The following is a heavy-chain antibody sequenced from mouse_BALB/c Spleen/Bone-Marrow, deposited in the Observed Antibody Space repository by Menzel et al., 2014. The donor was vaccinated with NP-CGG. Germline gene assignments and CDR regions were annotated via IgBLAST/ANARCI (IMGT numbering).Heavy chain of an antibody. Sequence: LVESGAELMKPGASVKISCKATGYTFSSYWIEWVKQRPGHGLEWIGEILPGSGSANYNEKFKGKATFTADTSSNTACMQLSSLTSEDSAVYHCARTGTDWYFDVWGAGTTVTVSS. D-gene: IGHD4-1*01. CDR3: ARTGTDWYFDV. CDR2: ILPGSGSA. CDR1: GYTFSSYW. V-gene: IGHV1-9*01. J-gene: IGHJ1*01.